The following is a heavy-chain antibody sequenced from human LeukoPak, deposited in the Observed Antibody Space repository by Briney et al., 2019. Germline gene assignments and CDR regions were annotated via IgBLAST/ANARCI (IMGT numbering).Heavy chain of an antibody. Sequence: PGGSLRLSCAASGFTVGSNYMSWVRQAPGKGLEWVSVIYSGGSTYYADSVKGRFTISRDNSKNTLYLQMNSLRAEDTAVYYCARDHYDFWSGYSGVNWFDPWGQGTLVTVSS. D-gene: IGHD3-3*01. V-gene: IGHV3-66*02. CDR3: ARDHYDFWSGYSGVNWFDP. J-gene: IGHJ5*02. CDR1: GFTVGSNY. CDR2: IYSGGST.